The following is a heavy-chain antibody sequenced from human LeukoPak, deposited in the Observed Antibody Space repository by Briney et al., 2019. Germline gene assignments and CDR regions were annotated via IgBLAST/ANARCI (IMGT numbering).Heavy chain of an antibody. CDR2: ISYDGGAK. CDR3: ARDDFWSGYPFDY. V-gene: IGHV3-30*03. D-gene: IGHD3-3*01. J-gene: IGHJ4*02. CDR1: GFSFSSYG. Sequence: PGGSLRLSCAGAGFSFSSYGMHWVRQAPGKGLEWVAVISYDGGAKYYADSVKGRFTISRDNSKNTLYLQMDSLRAEDTAVYYCARDDFWSGYPFDYWGQGTLVTVSS.